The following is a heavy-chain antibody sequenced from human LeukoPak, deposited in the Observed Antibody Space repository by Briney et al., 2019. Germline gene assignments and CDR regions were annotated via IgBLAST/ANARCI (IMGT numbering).Heavy chain of an antibody. D-gene: IGHD6-19*01. Sequence: GGSLRLSCAASGFTFSGYGMHWVRQAPGKRLEWVAFIRYDGSNKYYADSVKGRFTISRDNSKNTLYLQMNSLRAEDTAVYYCAKDSIAVAGLDYWGQGTLVTVSS. V-gene: IGHV3-30*02. CDR3: AKDSIAVAGLDY. J-gene: IGHJ4*02. CDR2: IRYDGSNK. CDR1: GFTFSGYG.